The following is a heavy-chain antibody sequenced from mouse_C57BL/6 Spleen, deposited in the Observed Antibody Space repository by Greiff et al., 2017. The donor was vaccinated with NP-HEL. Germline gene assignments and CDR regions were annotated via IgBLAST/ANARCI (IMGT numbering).Heavy chain of an antibody. Sequence: VQLQQSGAELVKPGASVKLSCKASGYTFTSYWMQWVKQRPGQGLEWIGEIDPSDSYTNYNQKFKGKATLTVDTSSSTAYMQLSSLTSEDSAVYYCARGPDYVDYWGQGTTLTVSS. CDR3: ARGPDYVDY. J-gene: IGHJ2*01. CDR2: IDPSDSYT. CDR1: GYTFTSYW. V-gene: IGHV1-50*01.